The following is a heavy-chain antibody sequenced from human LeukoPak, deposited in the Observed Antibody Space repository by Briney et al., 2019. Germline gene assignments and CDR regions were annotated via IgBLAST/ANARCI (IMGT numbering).Heavy chain of an antibody. J-gene: IGHJ4*02. CDR1: GFTFSSYA. Sequence: GGSLRLSCAASGFTFSSYAMSWVRQAPGKGLEWVSAISGSGGRTYYADSVKGRFTISRDNSKDTLYLQMNSLRAEDTAVYYCAKDKLLWFGEFIFDYWGQGTLVTGSS. CDR3: AKDKLLWFGEFIFDY. CDR2: ISGSGGRT. V-gene: IGHV3-23*01. D-gene: IGHD3-10*01.